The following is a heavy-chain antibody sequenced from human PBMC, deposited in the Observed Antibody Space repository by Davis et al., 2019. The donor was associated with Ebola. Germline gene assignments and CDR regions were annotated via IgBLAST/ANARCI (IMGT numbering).Heavy chain of an antibody. CDR3: AKLNTVTTWPVVGY. V-gene: IGHV3-23*01. Sequence: GGSLRLSCAASGFTFSSYGMHWVRQAPEKGLEWVSAISGHGDITHYADSVKGRFTISRDNSKNTLYLQMNSLRAEDTAVYYCAKLNTVTTWPVVGYWGQGTLVTVSS. CDR1: GFTFSSYG. J-gene: IGHJ4*02. CDR2: ISGHGDIT. D-gene: IGHD4-11*01.